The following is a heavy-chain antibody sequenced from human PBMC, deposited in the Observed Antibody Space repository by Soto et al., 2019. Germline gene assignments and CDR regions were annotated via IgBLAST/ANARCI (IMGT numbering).Heavy chain of an antibody. CDR3: ATYSGYALPMDV. D-gene: IGHD5-12*01. CDR2: IDNYGSEI. CDR1: GFALSSYW. Sequence: EVQLVESGGGLVQPGGSLRLSCAASGFALSSYWMTWVRQAPGKGLEWVASIDNYGSEIHYVGSVKGRFTISRDNAKNSVYLQMNSLRAEDSAMYYCATYSGYALPMDVWGKGNTVTVSS. V-gene: IGHV3-7*01. J-gene: IGHJ6*03.